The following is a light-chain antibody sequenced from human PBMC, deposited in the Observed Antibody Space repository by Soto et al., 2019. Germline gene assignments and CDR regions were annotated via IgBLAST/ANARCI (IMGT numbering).Light chain of an antibody. CDR3: QSYDSSLSGDV. CDR1: SSNIGAGYD. Sequence: QSVLTRPPSVSGAPGQRVTISCTGSSSNIGAGYDVHWYQQLPGTAPKLLIYGNSNRPSGVPDRFSGSKSGTSASLAITGLQAEDEADDYCQSYDSSLSGDVFGTGTKLTVL. CDR2: GNS. J-gene: IGLJ1*01. V-gene: IGLV1-40*01.